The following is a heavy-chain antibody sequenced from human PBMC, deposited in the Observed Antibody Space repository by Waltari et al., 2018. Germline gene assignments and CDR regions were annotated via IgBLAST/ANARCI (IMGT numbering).Heavy chain of an antibody. CDR2: ISGSGGSK. CDR3: AKDGTYYDFWSGYRRGDAFDI. Sequence: EVQLLESGGGLVQPGGSLRLSCAASGFTFSSYAMSWVRQAPGKGLEWVSAISGSGGSKYYADSVKGRFTISRDNSKNTLYLQMNSLRAEDTAVYYCAKDGTYYDFWSGYRRGDAFDIWGQGTMVTVSS. D-gene: IGHD3-3*01. J-gene: IGHJ3*02. CDR1: GFTFSSYA. V-gene: IGHV3-23*01.